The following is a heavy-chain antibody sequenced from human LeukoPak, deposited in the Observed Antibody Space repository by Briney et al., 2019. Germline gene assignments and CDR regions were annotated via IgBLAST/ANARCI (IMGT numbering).Heavy chain of an antibody. V-gene: IGHV3-48*03. J-gene: IGHJ3*02. CDR1: GITFSRYE. CDR2: ISTSGRTI. Sequence: PGGSLRLSCAGSGITFSRYEMNWVRQAPGKGLAWVSFISTSGRTIYYADSVKGRFTISRDNAKNSLYLQMSSLRDEDTAVYYCARDRYSSGWFGAFDIWGQGTMVTVSS. CDR3: ARDRYSSGWFGAFDI. D-gene: IGHD6-19*01.